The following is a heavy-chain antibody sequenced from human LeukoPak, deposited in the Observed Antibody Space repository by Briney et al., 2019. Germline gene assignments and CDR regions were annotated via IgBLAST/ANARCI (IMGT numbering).Heavy chain of an antibody. CDR2: VDPEDGET. V-gene: IGHV1-69-2*01. CDR3: AMGRRWLQFHTEYFQH. D-gene: IGHD5-24*01. Sequence: ASVKISCKVSGHTFTDYYMHWVQQAPGKGLEWMGLVDPEDGETIYAEKFQGRVTITADTSTDTAYMELSSLRSEDTAVYYCAMGRRWLQFHTEYFQHWGQGTLVTVSS. J-gene: IGHJ1*01. CDR1: GHTFTDYY.